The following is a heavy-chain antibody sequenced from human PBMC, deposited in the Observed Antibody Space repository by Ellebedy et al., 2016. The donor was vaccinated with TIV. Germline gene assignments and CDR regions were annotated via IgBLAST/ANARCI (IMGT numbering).Heavy chain of an antibody. V-gene: IGHV3-48*02. J-gene: IGHJ3*02. Sequence: GGSLRLXXAASGFTFAMYSMNWVRQAAGKGLEWISFIIGTGSTTYYADSVRGRFTVSRDNAKNSLYLQMNSLRDEDMALYYCARRGNYLGDAFDMWGHGAVVIVSS. D-gene: IGHD1-26*01. CDR3: ARRGNYLGDAFDM. CDR1: GFTFAMYS. CDR2: IIGTGSTT.